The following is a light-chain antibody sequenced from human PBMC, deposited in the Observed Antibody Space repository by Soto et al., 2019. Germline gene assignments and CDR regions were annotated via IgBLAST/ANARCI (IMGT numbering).Light chain of an antibody. CDR2: GAS. CDR1: QSVSSGY. Sequence: EIVLTQSPGTLSLSPGERATLSCRASQSVSSGYLAWYQQTPGQAPRLLIYGASSRATGIPARFSGSGSGTEFTLTISRLEPEDFAVYYCQQYGSSPVTFGPGTKVDIK. CDR3: QQYGSSPVT. J-gene: IGKJ3*01. V-gene: IGKV3-20*01.